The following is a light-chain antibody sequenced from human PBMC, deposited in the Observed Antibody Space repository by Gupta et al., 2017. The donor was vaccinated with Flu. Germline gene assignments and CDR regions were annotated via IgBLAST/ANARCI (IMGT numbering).Light chain of an antibody. CDR1: QSESSDH. V-gene: IGKV3-20*01. CDR2: GGS. J-gene: IGKJ1*01. Sequence: ERCTLSCRASQSESSDHLAWYLQKVGQAPRLLIYGGSRKAPGSPDRFSGSGSGTDFTLNISGVEAEDVAVYFCQQDGNSPWTFGQGTKVDFK. CDR3: QQDGNSPWT.